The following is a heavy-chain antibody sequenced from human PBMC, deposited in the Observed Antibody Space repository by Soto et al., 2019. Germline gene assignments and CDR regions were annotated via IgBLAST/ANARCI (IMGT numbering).Heavy chain of an antibody. CDR1: SGSIINYY. CDR3: ASRLTLATTTCDAFDL. CDR2: IYYSGST. D-gene: IGHD4-17*01. J-gene: IGHJ3*01. Sequence: QVQLQESGPGLVKPSETLSLTCTVSSGSIINYYWSWVRQPPGKGLEWIGFIYYSGSTNYNSFLKIRVTMSVDMSRRQLSLKLNSAAAADTAVYYCASRLTLATTTCDAFDLWGEGTMVTVSS. V-gene: IGHV4-59*01.